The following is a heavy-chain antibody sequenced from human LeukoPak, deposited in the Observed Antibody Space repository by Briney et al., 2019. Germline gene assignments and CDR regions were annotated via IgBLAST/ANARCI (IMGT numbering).Heavy chain of an antibody. D-gene: IGHD1-26*01. V-gene: IGHV3-23*01. J-gene: IGHJ4*02. CDR2: IIDSGIST. CDR1: GFIFNSYA. CDR3: AKGSRGNYDY. Sequence: GGCLRLSCAASGFIFNSYAMAWVRQAPEKGLEWVSSIIDSGISTYYADSVKGRFTISRDNSKNTLYLQMNSLRAEDTAVYYCAKGSRGNYDYWGQGTLVTVSS.